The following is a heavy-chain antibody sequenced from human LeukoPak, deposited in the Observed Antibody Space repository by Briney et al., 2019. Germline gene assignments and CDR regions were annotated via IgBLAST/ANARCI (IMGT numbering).Heavy chain of an antibody. V-gene: IGHV3-21*01. J-gene: IGHJ4*02. D-gene: IGHD6-25*01. CDR1: GFTFSRSS. Sequence: GGSLRLSCAASGFTFSRSSMSWVRQAPGKGLEWVSSTSTTSYIYYADSVKGRFTISRDNTKNSLYLQMNSLRAEDTAVYYCARVSGSGVYFFDYWGQGALITVSS. CDR2: TSTTSYI. CDR3: ARVSGSGVYFFDY.